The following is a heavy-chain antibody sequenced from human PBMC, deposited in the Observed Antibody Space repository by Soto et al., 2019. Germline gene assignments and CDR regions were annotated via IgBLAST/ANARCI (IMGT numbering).Heavy chain of an antibody. CDR2: IDPSDSYT. J-gene: IGHJ6*02. Sequence: PGESLKISCKGSGYSFTSYWISWVRQMPGKGLEWMGRIDPSDSYTNYSPSFQGHVTISADKSISTAYLQWSSLKASDTAMYYCARYDSSGYYRWGYYGMDVWGQGTTVTAP. V-gene: IGHV5-10-1*01. CDR1: GYSFTSYW. D-gene: IGHD3-22*01. CDR3: ARYDSSGYYRWGYYGMDV.